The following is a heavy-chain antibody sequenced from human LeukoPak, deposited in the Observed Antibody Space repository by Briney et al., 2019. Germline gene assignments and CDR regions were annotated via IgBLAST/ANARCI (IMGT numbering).Heavy chain of an antibody. CDR1: GGSIRGSSDY. V-gene: IGHV4-39*01. Sequence: PSETLSLTCTVSGGSIRGSSDYWGWIRPSPGKGLEWIGSVYYSGSTYYNPPLKSRVSISVDTSKNQFHVRFTSVAAADTAVYYCARNESVLGTTGLNDFFDDWGQGTLVTVSS. J-gene: IGHJ4*02. CDR2: VYYSGST. CDR3: ARNESVLGTTGLNDFFDD. D-gene: IGHD1-26*01.